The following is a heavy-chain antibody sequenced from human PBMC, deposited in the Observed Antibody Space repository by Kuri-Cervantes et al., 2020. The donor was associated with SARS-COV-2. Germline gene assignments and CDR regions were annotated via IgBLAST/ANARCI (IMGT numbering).Heavy chain of an antibody. J-gene: IGHJ4*02. V-gene: IGHV4-38-2*02. D-gene: IGHD3-22*01. CDR1: YSISSGYY. CDR2: IYHSEST. CDR3: AREEYYYDSGGAVYFDY. Sequence: SETLSLTCYSISSGYYWGWLRQPPGKGPEWIGNIYHSESTYYNPSLKSRVTISVDTSKNQFSLKLSSVTAADTAVYFCAREEYYYDSGGAVYFDYWGQGILVTVSS.